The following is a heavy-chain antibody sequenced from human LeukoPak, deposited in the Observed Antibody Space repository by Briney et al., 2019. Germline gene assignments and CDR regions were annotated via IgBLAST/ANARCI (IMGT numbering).Heavy chain of an antibody. CDR1: GFTFSNYW. CDR2: IKQDGSEK. V-gene: IGHV3-7*01. Sequence: GGSLRLSCAASGFTFSNYWLSWVRQTPGKGLEWVANIKQDGSEKTYVDSVKGRFTISRDNAKNSLYLQMNSLRVEDTAVYYCARDGGTDWYDPWGQGTLVTASS. J-gene: IGHJ5*02. CDR3: ARDGGTDWYDP. D-gene: IGHD3-16*01.